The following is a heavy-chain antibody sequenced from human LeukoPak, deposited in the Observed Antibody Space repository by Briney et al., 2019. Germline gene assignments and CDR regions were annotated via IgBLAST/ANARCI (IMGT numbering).Heavy chain of an antibody. V-gene: IGHV3-23*01. CDR2: ISGSGADT. Sequence: GGSLRLSCAASGFTSSSYAMNWVRQAPGKGLEWVSAISGSGADTYYADSVKGRFTISRDNSKNTLYLQMNSLRAEDTAIYFCAKELRRSPTYYFDYWGQGTLVTVSS. CDR3: AKELRRSPTYYFDY. CDR1: GFTSSSYA. D-gene: IGHD2-15*01. J-gene: IGHJ4*02.